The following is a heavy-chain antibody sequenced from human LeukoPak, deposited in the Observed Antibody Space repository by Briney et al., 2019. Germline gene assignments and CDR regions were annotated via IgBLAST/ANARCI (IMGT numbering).Heavy chain of an antibody. Sequence: ASVKVSCKASGYTFTSYDINWVRQATGQGLEWMGWMNPNSGNTGYAQKFQGRVTMTEDTSTDTAYMELSSLRSEDTAVYYCATSPRYGDQPVLPRYYFDYWGQGTLVTVSS. J-gene: IGHJ4*02. CDR2: MNPNSGNT. CDR3: ATSPRYGDQPVLPRYYFDY. V-gene: IGHV1-8*01. D-gene: IGHD4-17*01. CDR1: GYTFTSYD.